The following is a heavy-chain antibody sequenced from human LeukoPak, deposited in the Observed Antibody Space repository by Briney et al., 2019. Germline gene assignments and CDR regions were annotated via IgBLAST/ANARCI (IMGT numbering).Heavy chain of an antibody. Sequence: GGSLRLSCAASGFIFSNYGMNWVRQAPGKGLEWISYFSGSSSLIHQADSVKGRFTISRDNAKNLVSLQMSSLRDEDTAVYYCARGSEHLDNWFDPWGQGTLVTVSS. CDR2: FSGSSSLI. CDR3: ARGSEHLDNWFDP. J-gene: IGHJ5*02. V-gene: IGHV3-48*02. CDR1: GFIFSNYG. D-gene: IGHD1-14*01.